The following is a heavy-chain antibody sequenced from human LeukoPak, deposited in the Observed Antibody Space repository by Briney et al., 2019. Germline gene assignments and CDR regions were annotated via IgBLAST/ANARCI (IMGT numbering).Heavy chain of an antibody. CDR1: GFTFDDYA. CDR3: ARGSYYDFWSGYDY. Sequence: GRSLRLSCAASGFTFDDYAMHWVRQAPGKGLEWVSGISWNSGSIGYADSVKGRFTISRDNAKNSLYLQMNSLRAEDTAVYYCARGSYYDFWSGYDYWGQGTLVTVSS. V-gene: IGHV3-9*01. CDR2: ISWNSGSI. J-gene: IGHJ4*02. D-gene: IGHD3-3*01.